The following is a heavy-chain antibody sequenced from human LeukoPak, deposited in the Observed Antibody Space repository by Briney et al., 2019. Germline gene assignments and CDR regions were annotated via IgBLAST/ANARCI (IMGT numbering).Heavy chain of an antibody. V-gene: IGHV3-74*01. CDR3: ARDVPHNWFDT. J-gene: IGHJ5*02. Sequence: GGFLRLSCAASGLTFGNNWMHWVRQGPGKGLVWISRINSDGGGAIYADSVKGRFTVSRDNAKNTLYLQMNSLRAEDTAVYYCARDVPHNWFDTWGQGTLVTVSS. CDR2: INSDGGGA. CDR1: GLTFGNNW.